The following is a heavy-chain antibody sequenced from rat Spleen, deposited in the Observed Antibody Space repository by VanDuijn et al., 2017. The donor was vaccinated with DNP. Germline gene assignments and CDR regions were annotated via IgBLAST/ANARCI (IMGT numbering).Heavy chain of an antibody. CDR3: ARGSYSSPFDY. Sequence: EVQLVESGGGLVQPGRSLQLSCEASGFAFNNYGMAWVRQAPKKGLEWVATINTSGGRTYYRDSVQGRFTISRDNAKSTLYLQMNSLKSEDTATYYCARGSYSSPFDYWGQGVMVTVSS. CDR1: GFAFNNYG. J-gene: IGHJ2*01. CDR2: INTSGGRT. V-gene: IGHV5S13*01. D-gene: IGHD1-2*01.